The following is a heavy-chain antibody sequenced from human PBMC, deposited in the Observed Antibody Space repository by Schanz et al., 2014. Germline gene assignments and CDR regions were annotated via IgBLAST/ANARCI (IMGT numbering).Heavy chain of an antibody. Sequence: QVQLVQSGAEVKKPGASVKVSCKASGYTFIDYYMHWVRQAPGQGLEWVGWIDPNGGATNHAQMLQGRVTRNRDTSIRPAYMDLSGLTSDDTAVYFCARDPYGKNSGDFDYWGQGTLVTVSS. CDR1: GYTFIDYY. D-gene: IGHD4-17*01. V-gene: IGHV1-2*02. CDR2: IDPNGGAT. J-gene: IGHJ4*02. CDR3: ARDPYGKNSGDFDY.